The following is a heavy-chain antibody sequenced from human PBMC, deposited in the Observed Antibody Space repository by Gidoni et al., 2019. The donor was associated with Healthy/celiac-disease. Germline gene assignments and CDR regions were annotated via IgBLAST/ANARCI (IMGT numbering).Heavy chain of an antibody. CDR1: GYTLTECS. V-gene: IGHV1-24*01. Sequence: QVQLVQSGAEEKKHGAPVKVPCKVSGYTLTECSMHWVRQAPGKGLEWMGGFDPEDGETIYAQNFQGRVTMTDDTSTDTAYMELISLRSEDTAVYYCATYPGTYYDFWRHFDYWGQGTLVTVSS. CDR3: ATYPGTYYDFWRHFDY. D-gene: IGHD3-3*01. CDR2: FDPEDGET. J-gene: IGHJ4*02.